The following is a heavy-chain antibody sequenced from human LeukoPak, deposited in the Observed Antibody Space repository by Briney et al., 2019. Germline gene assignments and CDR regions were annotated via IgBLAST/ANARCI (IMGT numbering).Heavy chain of an antibody. CDR3: ARGSPRRITMVRGVPALGYYMDV. CDR2: INHSGST. J-gene: IGHJ6*03. V-gene: IGHV4-34*01. CDR1: GGSFSGYY. Sequence: PSETLSLTCAVYGGSFSGYYWSWIRQPPGKGLEWIGEINHSGSTNYNPSLKSRVTISVDTSKNQFSLKLSSVTAADTAVYYCARGSPRRITMVRGVPALGYYMDVWGKGTTVTVSS. D-gene: IGHD3-10*01.